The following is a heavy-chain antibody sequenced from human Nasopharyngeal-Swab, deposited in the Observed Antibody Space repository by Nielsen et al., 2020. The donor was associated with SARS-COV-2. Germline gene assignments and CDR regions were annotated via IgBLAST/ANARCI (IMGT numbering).Heavy chain of an antibody. CDR1: GFTFSDAW. CDR2: IKSETDGGTT. Sequence: GASLKISCAASGFTFSDAWMSWVRQAPGKGLEWVGRIKSETDGGTTDYAAPVKGRFTISRDDSKNTLHLQLNSLNTEDTAMYYCVTDFGGFWGQGTLVTVSS. D-gene: IGHD3-16*01. V-gene: IGHV3-15*01. CDR3: VTDFGGF. J-gene: IGHJ4*02.